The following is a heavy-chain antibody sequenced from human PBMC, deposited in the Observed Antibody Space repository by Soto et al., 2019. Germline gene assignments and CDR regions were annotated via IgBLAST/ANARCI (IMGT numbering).Heavy chain of an antibody. V-gene: IGHV4-39*01. Sequence: PSETLSLTCTVSGGSISSSSYYWGWIRQPPGKGLEWIGSIYYSGSTYYNPSLKSRVTISVDTSKNQFSLKLSSVTAADTAVYYCADSEGYYGSGSYYNHGAFDIWGQGTMVTVS. CDR3: ADSEGYYGSGSYYNHGAFDI. CDR2: IYYSGST. J-gene: IGHJ3*02. CDR1: GGSISSSSYY. D-gene: IGHD3-10*01.